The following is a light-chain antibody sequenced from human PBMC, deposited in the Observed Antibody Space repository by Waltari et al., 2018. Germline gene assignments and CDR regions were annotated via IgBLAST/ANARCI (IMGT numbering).Light chain of an antibody. CDR2: YDS. CDR1: NIGSKS. J-gene: IGLJ2*01. V-gene: IGLV3-21*04. Sequence: SYVVTQSPSVSVAPGETARITCGGDNIGSKSGKWYQQRPGQAPVLVISYDSDRPSGIPARCSVSNSGNTATLTTSWLESDDEADYYCLVWHSTTDHHGVFGGGTKLSVL. CDR3: LVWHSTTDHHGV.